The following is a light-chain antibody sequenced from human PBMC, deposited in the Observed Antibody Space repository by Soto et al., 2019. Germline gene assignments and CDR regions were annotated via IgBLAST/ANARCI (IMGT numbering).Light chain of an antibody. J-gene: IGKJ2*01. Sequence: EIVMTQSPATLSVSPGERVTLSCRASQSVSSNLAWYQQKPGQAPRLLIYGASTRATGIPARFSGSGSGTEFTLTISSLQSEDFAVYYCQQYNNWRAAFGQGTKLEIK. CDR1: QSVSSN. CDR2: GAS. V-gene: IGKV3-15*01. CDR3: QQYNNWRAA.